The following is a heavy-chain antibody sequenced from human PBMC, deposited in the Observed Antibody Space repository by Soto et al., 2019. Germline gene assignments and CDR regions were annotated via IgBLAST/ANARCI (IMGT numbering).Heavy chain of an antibody. CDR3: AKGRATYYHDGTGDY. V-gene: IGHV3-23*01. CDR2: ISGSGGFT. Sequence: EVQLLESGGGLVQPGGSLRLSCAASGFTFSSYAMSWVRQAPGKGLEWVSAISGSGGFTYYADSVKGRFTISRDNSKNTLYRQRNSLRAEGTAVYYCAKGRATYYHDGTGDYWGQGTLVTVSS. CDR1: GFTFSSYA. D-gene: IGHD3-22*01. J-gene: IGHJ4*02.